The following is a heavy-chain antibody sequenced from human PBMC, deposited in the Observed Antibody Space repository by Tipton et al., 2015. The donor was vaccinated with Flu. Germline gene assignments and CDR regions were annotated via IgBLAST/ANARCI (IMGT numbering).Heavy chain of an antibody. Sequence: TLSLTCTVSSGSISSYHWGWIRQPPGKGLEWIGSIYYSGTTYYNPSLKSRVTISVDTSKSQFSLNLGSLTAADTAVYYCAMRSYGFWSGYFWGQGTLVTVSS. CDR2: IYYSGTT. CDR3: AMRSYGFWSGYF. CDR1: SGSISSYH. J-gene: IGHJ4*02. V-gene: IGHV4-39*01. D-gene: IGHD3-3*01.